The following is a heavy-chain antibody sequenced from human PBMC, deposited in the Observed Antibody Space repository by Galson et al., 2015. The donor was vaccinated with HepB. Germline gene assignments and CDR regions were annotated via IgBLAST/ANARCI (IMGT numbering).Heavy chain of an antibody. Sequence: SLRLSCAASGFTFSSYAMHWVRQAPGKGLEWVAVISYDGSNKYYADSVKGRFTISRDNSKNTLYLQMNSLRAEDTAVYYCARDDYGSTMAAFDIWGQGTMVTVSS. V-gene: IGHV3-30-3*01. J-gene: IGHJ3*02. CDR2: ISYDGSNK. CDR3: ARDDYGSTMAAFDI. D-gene: IGHD4-23*01. CDR1: GFTFSSYA.